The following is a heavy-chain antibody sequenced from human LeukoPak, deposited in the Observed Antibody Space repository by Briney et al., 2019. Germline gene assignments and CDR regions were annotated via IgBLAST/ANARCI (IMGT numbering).Heavy chain of an antibody. CDR1: GFTFSSYS. CDR2: ISSSSSCI. J-gene: IGHJ5*02. Sequence: GGSLRLSCAASGFTFSSYSMNWVRQAPGKGLEWVSSISSSSSCIYYADSVKGRFTISRDNAKNSLYLQMNSPRAEDTAVYYCARESSDTIFGVVRTTGGWFDPWGQGTLVTVSS. V-gene: IGHV3-21*01. CDR3: ARESSDTIFGVVRTTGGWFDP. D-gene: IGHD3-3*01.